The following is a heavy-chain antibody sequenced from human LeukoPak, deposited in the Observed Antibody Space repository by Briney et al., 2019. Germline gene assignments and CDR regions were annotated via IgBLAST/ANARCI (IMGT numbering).Heavy chain of an antibody. CDR2: IYYSGST. CDR1: GGSISSYY. Sequence: SETLSLTCTVSGGSISSYYWSWIRQPPGKGLEWIGYIYYSGSTNYNPSLKSRVTISVDTSKNQFSLKLSSVTAADTAVYYCATSFHTGSLWFDPWGQGTLVTVSS. D-gene: IGHD5-18*01. J-gene: IGHJ5*02. CDR3: ATSFHTGSLWFDP. V-gene: IGHV4-59*01.